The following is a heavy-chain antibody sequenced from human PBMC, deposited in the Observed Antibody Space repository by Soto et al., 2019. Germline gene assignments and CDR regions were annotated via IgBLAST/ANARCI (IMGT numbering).Heavy chain of an antibody. CDR3: ARSSIIQLWLPDLDX. D-gene: IGHD5-18*01. CDR2: TNPNSGGT. Sequence: VSLKVSCKASGYTFTGYYMHWVRQAPGQGLEWMGCTNPNSGGTNYAQKFQGRVTMTRDTSISKAYMELSRLRSDDTAVYYCARSSIIQLWLPDLDXWGQGTLVTVS. CDR1: GYTFTGYY. J-gene: IGHJ4*02. V-gene: IGHV1-2*02.